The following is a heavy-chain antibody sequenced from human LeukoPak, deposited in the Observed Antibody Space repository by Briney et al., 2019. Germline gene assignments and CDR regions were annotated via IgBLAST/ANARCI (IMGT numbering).Heavy chain of an antibody. CDR3: ARDRGGSPDFDY. D-gene: IGHD3-16*01. V-gene: IGHV4-59*01. Sequence: PSETLSLTCNISGGSMKNYYWSWIRQPPGKGLEWIGYILYSGSTRYNPSLRSRVTISVDTSKNQFSLKLNSVSAADTAVYYCARDRGGSPDFDYWGQGTLVTVSS. CDR1: GGSMKNYY. J-gene: IGHJ4*02. CDR2: ILYSGST.